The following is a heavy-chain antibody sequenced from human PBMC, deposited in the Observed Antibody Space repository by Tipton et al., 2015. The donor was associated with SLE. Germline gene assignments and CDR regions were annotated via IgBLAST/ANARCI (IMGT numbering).Heavy chain of an antibody. Sequence: SLRLSCAASGFTFSSYAMSWVRQAPGKGLEWVSAISGSGGSTYYADSVKGRFTISRDNSKNTLYLQLNSLRAEDTAVYYCAREYSSSKPFDYWGQGTLVTVSS. CDR3: AREYSSSKPFDY. D-gene: IGHD6-6*01. J-gene: IGHJ4*02. CDR1: GFTFSSYA. CDR2: ISGSGGST. V-gene: IGHV3-23*01.